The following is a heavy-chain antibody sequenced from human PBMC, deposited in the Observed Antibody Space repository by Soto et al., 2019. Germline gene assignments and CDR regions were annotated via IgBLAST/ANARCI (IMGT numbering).Heavy chain of an antibody. Sequence: QITLKESGPTLVKPTLTLTLTCTFSGFSLSTSGAAVGWIRQPPGRALEWLALIYWDGDRRYNPSLQSRLTIDKDTSRNQVALTLTSVDPADTATYYCAHRATMTIFGLIIDNGVWFDPWGQGTLVIVSS. V-gene: IGHV2-5*02. CDR3: AHRATMTIFGLIIDNGVWFDP. CDR1: GFSLSTSGAA. J-gene: IGHJ5*02. D-gene: IGHD3-3*01. CDR2: IYWDGDR.